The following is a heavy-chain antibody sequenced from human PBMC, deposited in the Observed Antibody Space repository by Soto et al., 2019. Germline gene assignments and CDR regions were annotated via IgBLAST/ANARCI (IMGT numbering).Heavy chain of an antibody. D-gene: IGHD3-10*01. CDR3: AKDMDGSGPPDY. Sequence: EVQLVESGGVVVQPGGSLRLSCAASGFTFDDYTMHWVRQAPGKGLEWVSLISWDGGSTYYADSVKGRFTISRDNSKNSLYLQMNSLRTEDTALYYCAKDMDGSGPPDYWGQGTLVTVSS. V-gene: IGHV3-43*01. CDR2: ISWDGGST. J-gene: IGHJ4*02. CDR1: GFTFDDYT.